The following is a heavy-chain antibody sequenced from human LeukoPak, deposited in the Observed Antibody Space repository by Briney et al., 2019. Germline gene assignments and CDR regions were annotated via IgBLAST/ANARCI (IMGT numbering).Heavy chain of an antibody. V-gene: IGHV1-24*01. CDR3: ARDPPTTPKPSAAAPDY. CDR1: GYTLTELS. J-gene: IGHJ4*02. CDR2: FDPEDGET. D-gene: IGHD6-13*01. Sequence: ASVKVSCKVSGYTLTELSMHWVRQAPGKGLEWMGGFDPEDGETIYAQKFQGRVTMTRDTSTSTVYMELSSLRSEDTAVYYCARDPPTTPKPSAAAPDYWGQGTLVTVSS.